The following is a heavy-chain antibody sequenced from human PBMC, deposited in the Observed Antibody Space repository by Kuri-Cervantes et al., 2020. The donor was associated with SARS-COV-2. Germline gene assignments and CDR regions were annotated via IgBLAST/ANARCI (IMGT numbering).Heavy chain of an antibody. J-gene: IGHJ3*02. CDR2: ISYDGSNK. CDR1: GFTFSSYA. D-gene: IGHD2/OR15-2a*01. CDR3: ARGSILYVEGDDAFDI. V-gene: IGHV3-30*04. Sequence: GESLKISCAASGFTFSSYAMHWVRQAPGKGLEWVAVISYDGSNKYYADSVKGRFTISRDNSKNTLYLQMNSLRAEDTAVYYCARGSILYVEGDDAFDIWGQGTLVTVSS.